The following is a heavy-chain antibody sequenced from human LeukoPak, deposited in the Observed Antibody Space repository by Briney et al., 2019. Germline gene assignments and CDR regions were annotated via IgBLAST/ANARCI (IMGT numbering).Heavy chain of an antibody. J-gene: IGHJ4*02. CDR2: INSDGSST. Sequence: GGSLRLSGAASGFTLSNYWMHWVRQPPGKGLVWVSRINSDGSSTNYADSVKGRFTISRDNAKNTLYLQMNSLRAEDMAVYYCARDTGGFYYDSSGYLDYWGQGTLVTVSS. CDR3: ARDTGGFYYDSSGYLDY. CDR1: GFTLSNYW. V-gene: IGHV3-74*01. D-gene: IGHD3-22*01.